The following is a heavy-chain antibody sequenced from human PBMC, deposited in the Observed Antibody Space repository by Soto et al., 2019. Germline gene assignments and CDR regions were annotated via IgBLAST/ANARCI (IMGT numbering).Heavy chain of an antibody. CDR3: TADSYLTSIIVRFDY. Sequence: GGSLRLSCAASGFTFSNAWINWVRQAPGKGLEWVGRVKSKNDGGTTDFAAPVKGRFAISRDDSKNMVYLEMNSLQTEDTAINYCTADSYLTSIIVRFDYWGHGTLVTVSS. CDR1: GFTFSNAW. J-gene: IGHJ4*01. V-gene: IGHV3-15*07. CDR2: VKSKNDGGTT. D-gene: IGHD3-22*01.